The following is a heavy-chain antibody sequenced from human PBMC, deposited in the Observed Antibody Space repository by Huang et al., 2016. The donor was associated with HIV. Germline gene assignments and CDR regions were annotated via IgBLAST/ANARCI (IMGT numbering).Heavy chain of an antibody. V-gene: IGHV3-74*02. CDR1: GFIFSNYW. Sequence: EVELAESGGGSVRPGQSLRLSCVGSGFIFSNYWMHWVRQIPGKGLMLIERIGSNGSNTSYADSVKSRFTIKRDEARNTVYLQVSGLQVHDTAVYYCVRAREKGYDFWSGYRYWGQGAQVTVSS. CDR3: VRAREKGYDFWSGYRY. D-gene: IGHD3-3*01. J-gene: IGHJ4*03. CDR2: IGSNGSNT.